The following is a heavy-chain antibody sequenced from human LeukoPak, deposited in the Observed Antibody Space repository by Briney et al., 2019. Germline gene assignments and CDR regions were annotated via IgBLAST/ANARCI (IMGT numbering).Heavy chain of an antibody. CDR2: IYYSGRT. Sequence: SETLSLTCSVSADSVSRSDFYWDWIRQPPGKGLEWIGTIYYSGRTYYSPSLKSRGTLSVDTSSNHFSLNLRSVTAADTAVYYCARRRYYDGSGLEWGQGTLLSVSS. CDR3: ARRRYYDGSGLE. V-gene: IGHV4-39*02. J-gene: IGHJ1*01. D-gene: IGHD3-22*01. CDR1: ADSVSRSDFY.